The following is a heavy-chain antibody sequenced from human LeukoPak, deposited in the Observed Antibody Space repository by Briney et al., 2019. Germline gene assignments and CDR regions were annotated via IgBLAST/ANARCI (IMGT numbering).Heavy chain of an antibody. Sequence: PGGSLRLSCAASGFTFSSYWMSWVRQAPGKGLEWVANIKQDGSEKYYVDSVKGRFTISRDNAKNSLYLQMNSLRAEDTAVYYCARGVQPGRRGFYYYYYMDVWGKGTTVTVSS. D-gene: IGHD1-26*01. CDR3: ARGVQPGRRGFYYYYYMDV. J-gene: IGHJ6*03. CDR2: IKQDGSEK. V-gene: IGHV3-7*01. CDR1: GFTFSSYW.